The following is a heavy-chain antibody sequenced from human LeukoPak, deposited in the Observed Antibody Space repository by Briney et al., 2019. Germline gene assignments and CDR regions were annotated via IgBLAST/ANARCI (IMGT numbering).Heavy chain of an antibody. V-gene: IGHV3-23*01. J-gene: IGHJ6*02. Sequence: GGSLRLSCTASGFSFLNYAMSWVRQAPGKGLEWVSAISGSGGATYYTDSVKGRFTISRDNSKNTLYLQMNSLRAEDTAVYYCAKAGYSSGFFPYYYYGMDVWGQGTTVTVSS. CDR2: ISGSGGAT. D-gene: IGHD6-19*01. CDR3: AKAGYSSGFFPYYYYGMDV. CDR1: GFSFLNYA.